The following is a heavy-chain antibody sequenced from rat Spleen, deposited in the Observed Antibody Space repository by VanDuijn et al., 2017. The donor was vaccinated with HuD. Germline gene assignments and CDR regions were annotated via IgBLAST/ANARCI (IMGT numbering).Heavy chain of an antibody. Sequence: QVQLKESGPGLVQPSETLSLTCTVSGFSLTSYSVSWVRQPSGKGPEWMGRMWYDGDTAYNSALNSRLSISRDTSKSQVFLKMNSLQTEDTATYYCARDVANYYGGTYGVMAAWGQGASVTVSS. CDR3: ARDVANYYGGTYGVMAA. V-gene: IGHV2-34*01. J-gene: IGHJ4*01. D-gene: IGHD1-12*02. CDR1: GFSLTSYS. CDR2: MWYDGDT.